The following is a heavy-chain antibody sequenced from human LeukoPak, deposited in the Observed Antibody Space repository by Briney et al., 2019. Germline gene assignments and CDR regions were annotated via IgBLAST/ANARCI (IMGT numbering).Heavy chain of an antibody. D-gene: IGHD1-1*01. Sequence: SETLSLTCTVSDSSISRDYYWGWIRQPSGKGLEWIGSISYSGSAFYNPSLRSRVTISVDTSKSHFSLQLRPVTGADTAVYFCARDRRSWNDNALDIWGQGIMVTVSS. CDR3: ARDRRSWNDNALDI. V-gene: IGHV4-38-2*02. J-gene: IGHJ3*02. CDR1: DSSISRDYY. CDR2: ISYSGSA.